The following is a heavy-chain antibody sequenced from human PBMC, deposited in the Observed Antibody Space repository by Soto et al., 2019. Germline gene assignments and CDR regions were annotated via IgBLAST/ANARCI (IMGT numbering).Heavy chain of an antibody. D-gene: IGHD6-19*01. CDR3: ARGYGSGWYADY. J-gene: IGHJ4*02. V-gene: IGHV3-33*01. CDR2: IWYDGSYK. Sequence: GWSLRLSCAAFGFTFSSHAMHWVRQAPGKGLEWVAIIWYDGSYKYYVDSVKGRFTISRDNSENTLYLQMNSLRAEDTAVYYCARGYGSGWYADYWGQGTLVTVSS. CDR1: GFTFSSHA.